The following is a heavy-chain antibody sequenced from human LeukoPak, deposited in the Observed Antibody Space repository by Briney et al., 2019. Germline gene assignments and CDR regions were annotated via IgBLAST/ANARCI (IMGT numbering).Heavy chain of an antibody. CDR3: ARLHYGSGSYLDY. CDR1: GGSISSSSYY. CDR2: IYYSGGT. V-gene: IGHV4-39*01. D-gene: IGHD3-10*01. Sequence: SETLSLTCTVSGGSISSSSYYWGWIRQPPGKGLEWIGSIYYSGGTYYNPSLKSRVTISVDTSKNQFSLKLSSVTAADTAVYYCARLHYGSGSYLDYWGQGTLVTVSS. J-gene: IGHJ4*02.